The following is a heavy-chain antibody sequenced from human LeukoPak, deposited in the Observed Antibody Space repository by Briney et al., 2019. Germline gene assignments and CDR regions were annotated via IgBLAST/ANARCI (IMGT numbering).Heavy chain of an antibody. J-gene: IGHJ6*03. CDR3: AKDLVARGRGSYYYMDV. CDR1: GFTFNTYW. D-gene: IGHD2-15*01. V-gene: IGHV3-74*01. CDR2: INTDGSDT. Sequence: TGGSLRLSCAASGFTFNTYWMHWVRQAPGKGLVWVSHINTDGSDTNYADSVKGRFTISRDNAKNTLYLQMNSLRAEDTAVYYCAKDLVARGRGSYYYMDVWGKGTTVTVSS.